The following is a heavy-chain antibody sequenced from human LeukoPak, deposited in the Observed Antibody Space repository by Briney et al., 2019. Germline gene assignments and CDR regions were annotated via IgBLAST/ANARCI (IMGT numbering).Heavy chain of an antibody. J-gene: IGHJ4*02. D-gene: IGHD5-24*01. V-gene: IGHV3-23*01. Sequence: GGSLRLSCAASGFTFSSYAMSWVRQAPGKGLEWVSAISGSGGSTYYADSVKGRFTISRDNSKNTLYLQMNSLRAEDTAVYYCARDLIEDGYNGQGGDDYWGQGTLVTVSS. CDR3: ARDLIEDGYNGQGGDDY. CDR2: ISGSGGST. CDR1: GFTFSSYA.